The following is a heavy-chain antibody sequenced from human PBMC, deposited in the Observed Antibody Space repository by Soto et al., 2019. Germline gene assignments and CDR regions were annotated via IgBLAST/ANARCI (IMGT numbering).Heavy chain of an antibody. CDR2: IYYSGST. V-gene: IGHV4-61*01. CDR3: ARYARVGVGTLDY. CDR1: GGSVSSGSYY. J-gene: IGHJ4*02. D-gene: IGHD2-21*02. Sequence: KPSETLSLTCTVSGGSVSSGSYYWSWIRQPPGKGLEWIGYIYYSGSTNYNPSLKSRVTISVDTSKNQFSLKLSSVTAADTAVYYGARYARVGVGTLDYWGQGTLVTVSS.